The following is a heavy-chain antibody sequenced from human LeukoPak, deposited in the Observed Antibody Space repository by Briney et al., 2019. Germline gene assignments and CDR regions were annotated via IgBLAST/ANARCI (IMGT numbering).Heavy chain of an antibody. D-gene: IGHD6-6*01. CDR1: GFTFSSYS. CDR2: ISSSSSYI. CDR3: ARAIAARVYDAFDI. Sequence: PGGSLRLSCAASGFTFSSYSTNWVRQAPGKGLEWVSSISSSSSYIYYADSVKGRFTISRDNAKNSLYLQMNSLRAEDTAVYYCARAIAARVYDAFDIWGQGTMVTVSS. J-gene: IGHJ3*02. V-gene: IGHV3-21*01.